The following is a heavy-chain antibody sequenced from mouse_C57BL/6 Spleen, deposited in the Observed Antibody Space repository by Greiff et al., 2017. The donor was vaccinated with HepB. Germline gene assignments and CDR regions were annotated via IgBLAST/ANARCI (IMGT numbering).Heavy chain of an antibody. J-gene: IGHJ2*01. V-gene: IGHV1-52*01. Sequence: VQLQQPGAELVRPGSSVKLSCKASGYTFTSYWMHWVKQRPIQGLEWIGNIDPSDSETHYNQKFKDKATLTVDKSSSTAYMQLSSLTSEDSAVYYCARFYGNSYYFDYGGQGTTLTVSS. CDR1: GYTFTSYW. CDR3: ARFYGNSYYFDY. D-gene: IGHD2-1*01. CDR2: IDPSDSET.